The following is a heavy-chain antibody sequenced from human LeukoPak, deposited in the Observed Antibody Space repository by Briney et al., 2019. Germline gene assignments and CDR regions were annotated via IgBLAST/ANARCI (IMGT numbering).Heavy chain of an antibody. J-gene: IGHJ4*02. V-gene: IGHV4-34*01. CDR3: ARGLHALGA. Sequence: RTSETLSLTCTVSGGSISSYYWSWIRQPPGKGLEWIGEINHSGSTNYNPSLKSRVTISVDTSKNQFSLKLSSVTAADTAVYYCARGLHALGAWGQGTLVTVSS. D-gene: IGHD3-16*01. CDR2: INHSGST. CDR1: GGSISSYY.